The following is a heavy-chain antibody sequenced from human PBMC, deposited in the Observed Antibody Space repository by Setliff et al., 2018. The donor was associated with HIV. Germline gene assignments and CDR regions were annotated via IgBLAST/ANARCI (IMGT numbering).Heavy chain of an antibody. CDR2: TNEDGSTT. CDR1: GFSFSSSW. V-gene: IGHV3-74*01. D-gene: IGHD3-22*01. CDR3: ARDLSGYSDF. Sequence: GGSLRLSCAASGFSFSSSWMHWVRQGPGEGLVWVSRTNEDGSTTNYADSVKGRFTISRDNARNTLYLHMSSLRVEDTAVYYCARDLSGYSDFWGQGTLVTVSS. J-gene: IGHJ4*02.